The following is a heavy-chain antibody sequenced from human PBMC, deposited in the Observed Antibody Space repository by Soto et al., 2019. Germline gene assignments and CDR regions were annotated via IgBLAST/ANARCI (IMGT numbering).Heavy chain of an antibody. CDR3: AKRSISSTFDY. CDR1: GLTFSSYA. D-gene: IGHD6-6*01. CDR2: ISGSDDST. J-gene: IGHJ4*02. V-gene: IGHV3-23*01. Sequence: EVQLLESGGGLVQPGESLRLSCAASGLTFSSYAMSWVRQAPGKGLEWGSVISGSDDSTYYADSVKGRFTISSYNSKNTLYLQMNSLISEDTAFYYCAKRSISSTFDYWCQGTLVTFSS.